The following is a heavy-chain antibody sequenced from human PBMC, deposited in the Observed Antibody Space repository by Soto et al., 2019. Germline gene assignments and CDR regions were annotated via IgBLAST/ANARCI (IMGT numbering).Heavy chain of an antibody. CDR1: GFSFSISP. CDR2: ISYDGTNK. CDR3: ARDPKTSGGQHWAFNYFDS. D-gene: IGHD7-27*01. V-gene: IGHV3-30-3*01. Sequence: QVQLVESGGGVVQPGRSLRLSCAASGFSFSISPMHWVRQAPGKGPEWVALISYDGTNKFYADSVKGRFTISRDNSKXXXXXXVDSLXPEDAAVYYCARDPKTSGGQHWAFNYFDSWGQGTLVTVSS. J-gene: IGHJ4*02.